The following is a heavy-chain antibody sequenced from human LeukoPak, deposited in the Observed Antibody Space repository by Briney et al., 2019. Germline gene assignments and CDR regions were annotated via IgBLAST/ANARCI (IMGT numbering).Heavy chain of an antibody. Sequence: GGSLRLSCAASGFTFSSYAMSWVRQAPGKGLEWVSSISSSSSYIYYADSVKGRFTISRDNAKNSLYLQMNSLRAEDTAVYYCARDLISNWFDPWGQGTLVTVSS. D-gene: IGHD3-10*01. V-gene: IGHV3-21*01. J-gene: IGHJ5*02. CDR2: ISSSSSYI. CDR3: ARDLISNWFDP. CDR1: GFTFSSYA.